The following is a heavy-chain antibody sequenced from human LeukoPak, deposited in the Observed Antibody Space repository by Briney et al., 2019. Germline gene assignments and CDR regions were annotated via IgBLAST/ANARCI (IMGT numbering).Heavy chain of an antibody. CDR2: IKQVGSEK. CDR3: VRGSSGTVVRGVAWAWFDP. V-gene: IGHV3-7*05. J-gene: IGHJ5*02. Sequence: PGGSLRLSCVASGFTFSNYWMTWVRQAPGKGLEWVANIKQVGSEKYFVDSVRGRFTISRDNAKDSLYLQMNSLRAEDTAVYYCVRGSSGTVVRGVAWAWFDPWGQGALVTVSS. D-gene: IGHD3-10*01. CDR1: GFTFSNYW.